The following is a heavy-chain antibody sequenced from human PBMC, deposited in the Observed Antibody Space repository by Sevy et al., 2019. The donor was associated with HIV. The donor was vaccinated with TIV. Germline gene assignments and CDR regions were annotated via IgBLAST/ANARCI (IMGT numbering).Heavy chain of an antibody. CDR3: ARELWPGDY. J-gene: IGHJ4*02. V-gene: IGHV3-7*01. Sequence: GESLKISCAASGFTFNNYFMGWVRKAPGNGLEWIANINQDGSQKNYVESVKGRFTITRDNARNLLSLQMNSLRADDTAVYYCARELWPGDYWGQGTLVTVSS. CDR2: INQDGSQK. D-gene: IGHD2-21*01. CDR1: GFTFNNYF.